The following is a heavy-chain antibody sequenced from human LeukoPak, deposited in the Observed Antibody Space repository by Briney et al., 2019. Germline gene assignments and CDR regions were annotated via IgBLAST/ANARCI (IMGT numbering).Heavy chain of an antibody. Sequence: GGSLRLSCTVSGFTVSTNSMNWVRQAPGKGLEWVSSISSSSSYIYYADSVKGRFTISRDNAKNSLYLQMNSLRAEDTAVYYCASGNYDILGDAFDIWGQGTMVTVSS. D-gene: IGHD3-9*01. CDR2: ISSSSSYI. J-gene: IGHJ3*02. CDR1: GFTVSTNS. CDR3: ASGNYDILGDAFDI. V-gene: IGHV3-21*01.